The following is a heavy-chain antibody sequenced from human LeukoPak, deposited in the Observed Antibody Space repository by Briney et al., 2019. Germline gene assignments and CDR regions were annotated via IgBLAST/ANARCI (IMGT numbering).Heavy chain of an antibody. CDR2: IYYSDST. D-gene: IGHD2-21*01. V-gene: IGHV4-31*03. Sequence: PSQTLSLTCTVSGGSISSGGFYWSWIRQPPGKGLEWIGYIYYSDSTYYNPSLESRVTISVDTSKKQFSLKLSSVTAADTAVYYCARGIGDYYLDYWGQGTLVTVSS. J-gene: IGHJ4*02. CDR1: GGSISSGGFY. CDR3: ARGIGDYYLDY.